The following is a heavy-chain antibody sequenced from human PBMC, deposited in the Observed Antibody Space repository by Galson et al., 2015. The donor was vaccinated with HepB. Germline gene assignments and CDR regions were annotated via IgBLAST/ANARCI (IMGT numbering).Heavy chain of an antibody. J-gene: IGHJ1*01. Sequence: SLRLSCAGSGFNFDDYAMHWIRRGPGKGLEWVSSINWNGATITYADSVKGRFTISRDNAKNSLYLQMNSLRPEDTAVYFCAKDKTIAVAATAYFHHWGQGTLVTVSS. CDR1: GFNFDDYA. CDR2: INWNGATI. D-gene: IGHD6-19*01. CDR3: AKDKTIAVAATAYFHH. V-gene: IGHV3-9*01.